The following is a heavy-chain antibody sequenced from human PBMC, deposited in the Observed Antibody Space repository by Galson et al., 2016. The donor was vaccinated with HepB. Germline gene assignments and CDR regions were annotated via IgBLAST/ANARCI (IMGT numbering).Heavy chain of an antibody. CDR2: IGGSGSSL. V-gene: IGHV3-23*01. CDR3: AKVAVRGLSSSWFDS. CDR1: GFTFRNYA. Sequence: SLRLSCAASGFTFRNYAMSWVRQAPGKGLEWLSSIGGSGSSLDQADSVKGQFTISRDNSKNTLYLQMNSLRPEDTAVYYCAKVAVRGLSSSWFDSWGQGTLVTVSS. J-gene: IGHJ5*01. D-gene: IGHD6-13*01.